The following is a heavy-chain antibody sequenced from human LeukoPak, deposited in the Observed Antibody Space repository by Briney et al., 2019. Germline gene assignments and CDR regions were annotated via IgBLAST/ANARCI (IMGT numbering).Heavy chain of an antibody. CDR3: ARDKRYYYDSSGYYGYFDY. J-gene: IGHJ4*02. V-gene: IGHV1-46*01. Sequence: ASVKVSCKASGYTFTSYYMHWVRQAPGQGLEWMGIINPSGGSTSYAQKFQGRVTMTRDMSTSTVYMELSSLRSEDTAVYYCARDKRYYYDSSGYYGYFDYWGQGALVTVSS. CDR2: INPSGGST. CDR1: GYTFTSYY. D-gene: IGHD3-22*01.